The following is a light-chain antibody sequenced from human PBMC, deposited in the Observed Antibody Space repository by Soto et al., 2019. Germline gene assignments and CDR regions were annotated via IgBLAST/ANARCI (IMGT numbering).Light chain of an antibody. V-gene: IGKV4-1*01. CDR3: QQYYSIPPT. J-gene: IGKJ5*01. CDR2: WAS. CDR1: QSVLYSSNNKNY. Sequence: DIVMTQSPDSLAVSLGERATINCKSRQSVLYSSNNKNYLAWYQQKPGQPPKLLIYWASIRESGVPDRFSGSGSGTDFTLTISSLQAEDAAVYYCQQYYSIPPTFGQGTRLEIK.